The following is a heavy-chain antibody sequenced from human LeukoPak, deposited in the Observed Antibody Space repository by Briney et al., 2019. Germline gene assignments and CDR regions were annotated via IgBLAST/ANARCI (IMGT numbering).Heavy chain of an antibody. CDR2: INGDVRST. CDR1: GFTFSNYW. D-gene: IGHD6-19*01. J-gene: IGHJ4*02. Sequence: PGGSLRLSCAASGFTFSNYWMHWVRQAPGVGLVCVSRINGDVRSTNYADSVKGRFTISRDNAKNTPYLQMNSLRAEDTAVYYCVRRSVAGGFFDYWGQGTLVTVSS. V-gene: IGHV3-74*01. CDR3: VRRSVAGGFFDY.